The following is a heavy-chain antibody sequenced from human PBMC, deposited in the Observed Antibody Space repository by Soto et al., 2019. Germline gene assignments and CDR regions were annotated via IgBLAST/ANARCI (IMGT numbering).Heavy chain of an antibody. D-gene: IGHD3-10*01. J-gene: IGHJ4*02. CDR1: GFTFDDYA. CDR2: ISWNSGSI. V-gene: IGHV3-9*01. CDR3: AKDESWFGEFDY. Sequence: GGSLRLSCAASGFTFDDYAMHWVRQAPGKGLEWVSGISWNSGSIGYADSVKGRFTISRDNAKNSLYLQMNSLRAEDTALYYCAKDESWFGEFDYWGQGTLVTVSS.